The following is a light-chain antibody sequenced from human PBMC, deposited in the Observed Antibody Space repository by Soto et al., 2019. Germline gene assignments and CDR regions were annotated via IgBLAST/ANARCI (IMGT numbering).Light chain of an antibody. Sequence: EIVLTQSPRPLSLSPGERATLSCRASHSVSSSYLAWYQQKPCQAPRLLIYGQSSSATGIPDRFSGSGSGTGFTLTISRLDPEDFAVYYCQKYNKWQWTLGQWHKVDI. J-gene: IGKJ1*01. CDR1: HSVSSSY. V-gene: IGKV3-20*01. CDR2: GQS. CDR3: QKYNKWQWT.